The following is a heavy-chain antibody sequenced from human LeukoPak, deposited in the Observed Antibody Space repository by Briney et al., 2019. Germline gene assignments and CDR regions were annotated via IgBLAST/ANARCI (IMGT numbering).Heavy chain of an antibody. CDR2: INPNSGGT. CDR3: ERSYTYSNYFNYHYMDV. CDR1: GYTFTGYY. J-gene: IGHJ6*03. Sequence: ASVKVSCKASGYTFTGYYMRWVRQAPGQGLEWMGWINPNSGGTNYAQKFQGRVTMTRDTSISTAYMALSRLRSDDTDVYYCERSYTYSNYFNYHYMDVWGKGTTVTVSS. D-gene: IGHD4-11*01. V-gene: IGHV1-2*02.